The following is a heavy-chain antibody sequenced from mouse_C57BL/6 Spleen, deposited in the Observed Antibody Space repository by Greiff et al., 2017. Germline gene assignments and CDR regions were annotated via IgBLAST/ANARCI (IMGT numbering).Heavy chain of an antibody. V-gene: IGHV1-39*01. CDR1: GYSFTDYN. D-gene: IGHD2-5*01. CDR2: INPNYGTT. J-gene: IGHJ4*01. Sequence: EVHLVESGPELVKPGASVKISCKASGYSFTDYNMNWVKQSNGKSLEWIGVINPNYGTTSYNQKFKGKATLTVEQSSSTAYMQLNSLTSEDSAVYYCARNHYSNYESAMDYWGQGTSVTVSS. CDR3: ARNHYSNYESAMDY.